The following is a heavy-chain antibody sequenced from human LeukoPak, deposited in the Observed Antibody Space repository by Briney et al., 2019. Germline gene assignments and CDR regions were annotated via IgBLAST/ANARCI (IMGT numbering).Heavy chain of an antibody. D-gene: IGHD3-10*01. V-gene: IGHV4-4*02. CDR1: GGSISSSNW. CDR3: AVSFISYGSGSYYSRSPQSYFDY. CDR2: IYHSGST. J-gene: IGHJ4*02. Sequence: PSETLSLTCAVSGGSISSSNWWSWVRQPPGKGLEWIGEIYHSGSTNYNPSLKSRVTISVDKSKNQFSLKLSSVTAADTAVYYCAVSFISYGSGSYYSRSPQSYFDYWGQGILVTVSS.